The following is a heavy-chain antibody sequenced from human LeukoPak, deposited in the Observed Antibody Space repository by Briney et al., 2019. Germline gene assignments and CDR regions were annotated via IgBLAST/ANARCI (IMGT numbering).Heavy chain of an antibody. D-gene: IGHD3-16*01. J-gene: IGHJ3*02. Sequence: HPGGSLRLSCAASGFTFSGYWMTWVRQAPGKGLEGVANIKQDGSQKYYVDSVKGRFTISRDNAKNSLYLQMNSLRAEDTAVYYCARDVDYDYVWGSYAFDIWGQGTMVTVSS. CDR2: IKQDGSQK. V-gene: IGHV3-7*01. CDR3: ARDVDYDYVWGSYAFDI. CDR1: GFTFSGYW.